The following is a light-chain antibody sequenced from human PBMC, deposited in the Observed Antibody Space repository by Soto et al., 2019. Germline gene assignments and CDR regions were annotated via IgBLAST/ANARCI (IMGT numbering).Light chain of an antibody. CDR1: QSVSSSY. CDR3: QQYGSSPVT. CDR2: DAS. V-gene: IGKV3-20*01. J-gene: IGKJ5*01. Sequence: DIVLTQSPGTLSLSPGERATLSCRASQSVSSSYLAWYQQKPGQAPRLLIYDASSRATGIPDRFSGSGSGTDFTLTISRLEPEDFAVYYCQQYGSSPVTFGQGARLEIK.